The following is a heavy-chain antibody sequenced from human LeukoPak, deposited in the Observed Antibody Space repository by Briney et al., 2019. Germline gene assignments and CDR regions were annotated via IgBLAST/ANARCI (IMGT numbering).Heavy chain of an antibody. J-gene: IGHJ4*02. Sequence: SETLSLTCAVYGGSFSGYYWSWIRQPAGKGLEWIGRIYTSGSTNYNPSLKSRVAMSVDTSKNQFSLKLSSVTAADTAVYYCARNQLYCSSTSCYTNPDYWGQGTLVTVSS. CDR3: ARNQLYCSSTSCYTNPDY. CDR1: GGSFSGYY. D-gene: IGHD2-2*02. CDR2: IYTSGST. V-gene: IGHV4-59*10.